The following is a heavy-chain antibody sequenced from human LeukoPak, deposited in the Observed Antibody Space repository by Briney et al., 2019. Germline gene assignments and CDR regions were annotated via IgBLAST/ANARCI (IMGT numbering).Heavy chain of an antibody. CDR3: ARGGGYSGLGY. D-gene: IGHD5-12*01. CDR1: GGSFSGYY. J-gene: IGHJ4*02. Sequence: PPETLSLTCAVYGGSFSGYYWSWIRQPPGKGLEWIGEINHSGSTNYNPSLKSRVTISVDTSKNQFSLKLSSVTAADTAVYYCARGGGYSGLGYWGQGTLVTVSS. V-gene: IGHV4-34*01. CDR2: INHSGST.